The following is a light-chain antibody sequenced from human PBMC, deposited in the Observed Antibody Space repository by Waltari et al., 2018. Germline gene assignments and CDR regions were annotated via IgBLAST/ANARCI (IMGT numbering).Light chain of an antibody. CDR3: QQSSSTPPWK. CDR1: PSVSSY. V-gene: IGKV1-39*01. CDR2: AAS. J-gene: IGKJ1*01. Sequence: DIQMTQSPSSLSASVGDRVTITCRASPSVSSYLNWYQQKPGKAPRLLIYAASSLQSGVPSRFSGSGSGTDFALTISSLQPEDFATYYCQQSSSTPPWKFGQGTKVEIK.